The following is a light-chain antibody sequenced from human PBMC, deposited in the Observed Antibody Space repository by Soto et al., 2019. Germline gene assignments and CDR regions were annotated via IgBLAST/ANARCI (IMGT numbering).Light chain of an antibody. V-gene: IGKV3-11*01. CDR3: QHRKA. Sequence: EIVWTQSPATLSLSPGERATLSCRASQSVSSYLAWYQQKPGQAPRLLIYDASNRATGIPARFSGSGSGTDFTLVISSLEPEDFAVYYCQHRKAFGQGTKVDIK. J-gene: IGKJ1*01. CDR1: QSVSSY. CDR2: DAS.